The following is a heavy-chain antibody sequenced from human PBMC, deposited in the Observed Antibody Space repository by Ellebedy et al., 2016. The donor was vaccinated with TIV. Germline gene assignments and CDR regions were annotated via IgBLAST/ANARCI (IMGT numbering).Heavy chain of an antibody. CDR3: ARGFVWFSYAFDI. V-gene: IGHV1-2*02. CDR2: INPKSGGT. Sequence: ASVKVSCXASGYTFTGTDYYMPWVRQAPGQGLEWMGWINPKSGGTNYARKFQGRVTMTRDTSISTAYMELSRLRSDDTAVFYCARGFVWFSYAFDIWGQGTMVTVPP. D-gene: IGHD2-21*01. CDR1: GYTFTGTDYY. J-gene: IGHJ3*02.